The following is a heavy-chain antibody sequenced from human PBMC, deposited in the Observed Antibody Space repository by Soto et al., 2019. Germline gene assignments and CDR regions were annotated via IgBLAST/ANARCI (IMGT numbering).Heavy chain of an antibody. CDR2: IGGSGGST. CDR3: AKEMYSSSWSYFYY. V-gene: IGHV3-23*01. CDR1: GFTFTSYA. J-gene: IGHJ4*02. D-gene: IGHD6-13*01. Sequence: GGSLRLSCAASGFTFTSYAMSWVRQAPGKGLEWVSAIGGSGGSTYYAYSVKGRFTISRDSSKNTLYLQMNSLRVEDTALYYCAKEMYSSSWSYFYYWGQGALVTVS.